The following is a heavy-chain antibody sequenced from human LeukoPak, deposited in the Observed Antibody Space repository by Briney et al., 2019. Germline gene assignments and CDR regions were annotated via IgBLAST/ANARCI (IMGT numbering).Heavy chain of an antibody. V-gene: IGHV1-18*01. D-gene: IGHD6-13*01. J-gene: IGHJ4*02. CDR3: GRDKAEAVYYFDY. CDR2: ISAYNGDT. Sequence: EASVKVSCKASGYSFTTFGISWVRQAPGQGLEWMGWISAYNGDTMYAQKFQDRVTMTTDTSTNTAYMDLRSLTSDDTAVYYCGRDKAEAVYYFDYRGQGTLVTVSS. CDR1: GYSFTTFG.